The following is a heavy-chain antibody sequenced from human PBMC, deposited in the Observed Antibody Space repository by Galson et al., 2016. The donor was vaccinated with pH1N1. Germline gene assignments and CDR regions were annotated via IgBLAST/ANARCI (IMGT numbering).Heavy chain of an antibody. CDR3: TRGRASSGERVFDY. CDR2: IHSNGAT. D-gene: IGHD3-10*01. V-gene: IGHV4-4*09. J-gene: IGHJ4*02. CDR1: GGSINNYS. Sequence: SETLSLTCTVSGGSINNYSWSWIRQPPGRGLEWIGFIHSNGATNYKPSLKSRLTMSIDTSKNQFSLRLSSVTAADTAIYYCTRGRASSGERVFDYWGQGALVPVSS.